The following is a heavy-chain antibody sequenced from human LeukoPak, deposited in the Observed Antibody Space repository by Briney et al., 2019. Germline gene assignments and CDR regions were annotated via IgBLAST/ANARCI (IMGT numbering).Heavy chain of an antibody. CDR1: GGSISSGDYY. CDR3: ARDSGYGLNDY. Sequence: PSQTLSLTCTVSGGSISSGDYYWSWIRQHPEKGLEWIGYIFYTGSTYYNPSLRSRVAISVDTSKNQFSLRLTSVTAADTAVYYCARDSGYGLNDYWGQGTLVTVFS. V-gene: IGHV4-31*03. CDR2: IFYTGST. J-gene: IGHJ4*02. D-gene: IGHD5-12*01.